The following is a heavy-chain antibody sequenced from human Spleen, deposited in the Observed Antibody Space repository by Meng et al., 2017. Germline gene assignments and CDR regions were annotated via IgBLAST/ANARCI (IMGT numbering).Heavy chain of an antibody. CDR3: ATRGNPYLNC. V-gene: IGHV1-18*01. CDR2: INVYNGKT. Sequence: QGQLVQLGAEVKKPGASVKVSCDASGYTLSSDGFSWVRQAPGQGLEWQGWINVYNGKTDYGYKFQDRVTLTTDRFTNTAYMELRSLRSDDTAVYYCATRGNPYLNCWGQGTLVTVSS. J-gene: IGHJ4*02. CDR1: GYTLSSDG.